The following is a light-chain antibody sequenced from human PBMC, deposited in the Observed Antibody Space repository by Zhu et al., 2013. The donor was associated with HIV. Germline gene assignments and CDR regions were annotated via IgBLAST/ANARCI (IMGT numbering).Light chain of an antibody. J-gene: IGLJ3*02. CDR3: QSYDRTLSGSRV. CDR1: SSDVGSYNL. V-gene: IGLV2-14*02. CDR2: EGS. Sequence: QSALTQPASVSGSPGQSITISCTGTSSDVGSYNLVSWYQQHPGKAPKLMIYEGSKRPSGVSNRFSGSKSGTSASLAITGLQAEDEADYYCQSYDRTLSGSRVFGGGTTLTVL.